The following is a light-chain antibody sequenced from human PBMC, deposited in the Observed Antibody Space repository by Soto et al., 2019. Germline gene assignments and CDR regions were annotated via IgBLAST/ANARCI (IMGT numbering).Light chain of an antibody. CDR2: QDT. CDR3: QARDSSIVV. V-gene: IGLV3-1*01. CDR1: KSGDKY. Sequence: SYELTQPPSVSVSPGQTASITCSGDKSGDKYACWYQQKPGQSPVLVIYQDTKRPSGIPERFSGSNSGNTATLTISGTQALDEADYYCQARDSSIVVFGGGTKLTVL. J-gene: IGLJ2*01.